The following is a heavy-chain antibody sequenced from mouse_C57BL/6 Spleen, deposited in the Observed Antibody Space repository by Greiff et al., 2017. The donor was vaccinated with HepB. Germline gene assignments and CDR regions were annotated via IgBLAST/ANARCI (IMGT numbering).Heavy chain of an antibody. CDR1: GYAFSSSW. Sequence: QVQLQQSGPELVKPGDSVKISCKASGYAFSSSWMNWVKPRPGKGLEWIGRINPGDGDNNYNWKFKGKATLTADKSSSTAYMQLSSLTSEDSAVYFCARGIYYDYDDDGDADVWGTGTTVTVSS. CDR3: ARGIYYDYDDDGDADV. D-gene: IGHD2-4*01. V-gene: IGHV1-82*01. CDR2: INPGDGDN. J-gene: IGHJ1*03.